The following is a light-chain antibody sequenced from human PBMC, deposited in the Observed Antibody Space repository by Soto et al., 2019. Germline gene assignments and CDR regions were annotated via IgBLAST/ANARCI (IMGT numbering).Light chain of an antibody. Sequence: QSVLTQPSSASGTPGQRVTISCSGSSPNIGSNTVNWYQQLPGTAPKLLIYSNNQRPSGVPDRFSGSKSGTSASLAISGLQSEDEADYYCAAWDDSPYVFGTGTKVTVL. V-gene: IGLV1-44*01. CDR3: AAWDDSPYV. CDR2: SNN. J-gene: IGLJ1*01. CDR1: SPNIGSNT.